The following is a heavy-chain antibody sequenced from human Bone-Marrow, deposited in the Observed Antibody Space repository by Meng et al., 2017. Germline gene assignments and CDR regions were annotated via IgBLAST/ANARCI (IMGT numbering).Heavy chain of an antibody. V-gene: IGHV3-33*01. CDR1: GFTFSSYG. Sequence: GESLKISCAASGFTFSSYGMHWVRQAPGKGLEWVAVIWYVGSNKYYADSVKGRFTISRDNSKNTLYLQMNSLRAEDTAVYYCARDMHYDSSGYREVDYYYYYGMDVWGQGTTVTVSS. CDR2: IWYVGSNK. J-gene: IGHJ6*02. D-gene: IGHD3-22*01. CDR3: ARDMHYDSSGYREVDYYYYYGMDV.